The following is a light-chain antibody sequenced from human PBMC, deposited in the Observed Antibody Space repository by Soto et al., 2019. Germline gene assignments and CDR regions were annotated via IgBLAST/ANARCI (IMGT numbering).Light chain of an antibody. J-gene: IGKJ1*01. CDR3: QQYNSYPRP. Sequence: DIQMTQSPSTLSASVGDRVTITCRASQSISSWLAWYQQKPGKAPKLLIYKASSLESGVPSRLSGSGSGTEFTLTISSLQPDDFATYYCQQYNSYPRPFGQGTKVDIX. V-gene: IGKV1-5*03. CDR2: KAS. CDR1: QSISSW.